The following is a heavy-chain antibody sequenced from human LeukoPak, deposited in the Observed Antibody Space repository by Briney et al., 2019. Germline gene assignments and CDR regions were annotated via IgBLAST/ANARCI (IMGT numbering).Heavy chain of an antibody. CDR1: GGSISSYY. J-gene: IGHJ3*02. CDR3: ARLEERWLQFRAFDI. CDR2: IYYSGST. D-gene: IGHD5-24*01. V-gene: IGHV4-59*01. Sequence: SETLSLTCTVSGGSISSYYWSWIRQPPGKGLEWIGYIYYSGSTNYNPSLKSRVTISVDTSKNQFSLKLSSVTAADTAVYYCARLEERWLQFRAFDIWGQGTMVTVSS.